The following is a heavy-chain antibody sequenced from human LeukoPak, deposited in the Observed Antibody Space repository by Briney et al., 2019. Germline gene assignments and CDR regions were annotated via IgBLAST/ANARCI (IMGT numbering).Heavy chain of an antibody. V-gene: IGHV4-39*07. J-gene: IGHJ3*02. CDR1: GGSISSSSYY. CDR3: ARGYDSMAFDI. Sequence: SETLSLTCTVSGGSISSSSYYWGWIRQPPGKGLEWIGSIYYSGNTYYNPSLKSRVTISVDTSKNQFSLKLSSVTAADTAVYYCARGYDSMAFDIWGQGTMVTVSS. CDR2: IYYSGNT. D-gene: IGHD2/OR15-2a*01.